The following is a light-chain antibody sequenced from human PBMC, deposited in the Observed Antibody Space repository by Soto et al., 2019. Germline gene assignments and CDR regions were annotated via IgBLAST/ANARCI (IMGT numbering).Light chain of an antibody. CDR1: QSVSSD. J-gene: IGKJ4*01. CDR3: QQYGRSSLT. Sequence: EIVLTQSPATLSLSPGERATFSCRASQSVSSDLVWYQQKPGQAPRLLIYDASNRATGVPARFSGSGSGTDFTLTISRLEPEDFAVYYCQQYGRSSLTFGGGTKVEIK. V-gene: IGKV3-11*01. CDR2: DAS.